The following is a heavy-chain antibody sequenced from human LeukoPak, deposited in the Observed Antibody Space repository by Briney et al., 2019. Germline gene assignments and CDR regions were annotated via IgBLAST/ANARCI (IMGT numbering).Heavy chain of an antibody. CDR3: ARHITVYYYDSSVPFDY. D-gene: IGHD3-22*01. Sequence: SETLSLTCTVSGGSISSYYWSWIRQPPGKGLEWVGYIYTSGSTNYNPSLNSRVIISVDTSKKQFSLKLSSVTAADTAVYYCARHITVYYYDSSVPFDYWGQGTLVTVSS. J-gene: IGHJ4*02. V-gene: IGHV4-4*09. CDR1: GGSISSYY. CDR2: IYTSGST.